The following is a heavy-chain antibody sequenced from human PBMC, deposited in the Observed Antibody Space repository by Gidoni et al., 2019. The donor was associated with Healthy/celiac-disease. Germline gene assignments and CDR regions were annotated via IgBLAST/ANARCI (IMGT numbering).Heavy chain of an antibody. CDR3: ARHGTVGARVHGLSWYFDL. Sequence: QLQLQESGPGLVKPSETLSLTCTVSGGSISSSSYYWGWIRQPPGKGLEWIGSIYYSGSTYYNPSLKSRVTISVDTSKNQFSLKLSSVTAADTAVYYCARHGTVGARVHGLSWYFDLWGRGTLVTVSS. J-gene: IGHJ2*01. D-gene: IGHD1-26*01. V-gene: IGHV4-39*01. CDR1: GGSISSSSYY. CDR2: IYYSGST.